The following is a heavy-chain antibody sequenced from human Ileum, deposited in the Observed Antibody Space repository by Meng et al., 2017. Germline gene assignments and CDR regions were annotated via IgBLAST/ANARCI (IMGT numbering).Heavy chain of an antibody. CDR1: GFSVTTDGVG. Sequence: QINLKGSGPTAVKTTQTLQMTFPLSGFSVTTDGVGVGWIRQPPGKALEWLALIYWDDDTRYSPSLKHRLTITKDTSKNQVVLTMTDMDPVDTATYYCAHKREETTVNYFDYWGQGTLVTVS. CDR3: AHKREETTVNYFDY. J-gene: IGHJ4*02. CDR2: IYWDDDT. D-gene: IGHD4-17*01. V-gene: IGHV2-5*02.